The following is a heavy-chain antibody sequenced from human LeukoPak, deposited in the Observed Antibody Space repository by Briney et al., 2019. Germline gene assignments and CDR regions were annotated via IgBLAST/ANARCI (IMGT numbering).Heavy chain of an antibody. CDR1: GGSISSSSYY. J-gene: IGHJ4*02. V-gene: IGHV4-39*01. CDR3: ARRPSITMVRGVRGYFDY. D-gene: IGHD3-10*01. CDR2: IYYSGST. Sequence: SETLSLTCTVSGGSISSSSYYWGWIRQPPGKGLEWIGSIYYSGSTYYNPSLKSRVTIPVDTSKNQFSLKLSSVTAADTAVYYCARRPSITMVRGVRGYFDYWGQGTLVTVSS.